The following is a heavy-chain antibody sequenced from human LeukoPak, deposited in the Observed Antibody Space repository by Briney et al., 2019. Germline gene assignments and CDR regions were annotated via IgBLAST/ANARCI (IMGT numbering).Heavy chain of an antibody. CDR3: ARYWTIGGYFDY. CDR1: GGSISSYY. V-gene: IGHV4-59*01. Sequence: SETLSLTCTVSGGSISSYYWSWIRQPPGKGLEWIGYIYYSGSTNYNPSLKSRVTISVDTSKNQSSLKLSSVTAADTAVYYCARYWTIGGYFDYWGQGTLVTVSS. CDR2: IYYSGST. J-gene: IGHJ4*02. D-gene: IGHD3-10*01.